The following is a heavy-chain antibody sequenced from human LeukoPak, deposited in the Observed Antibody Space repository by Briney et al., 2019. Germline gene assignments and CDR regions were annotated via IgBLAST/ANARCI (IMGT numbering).Heavy chain of an antibody. D-gene: IGHD3-22*01. CDR1: GGSISSYY. CDR3: AREGGTYYYDNGAFDI. J-gene: IGHJ3*02. V-gene: IGHV4-59*01. Sequence: SETLSLTCTVSGGSISSYYWSWIRQPPGKGLEWIGYIYYSGSTNYNPSLKSRVTISVDTSKNQFSLKLSSATAADTAVYYCAREGGTYYYDNGAFDIWGQGTMVTVSS. CDR2: IYYSGST.